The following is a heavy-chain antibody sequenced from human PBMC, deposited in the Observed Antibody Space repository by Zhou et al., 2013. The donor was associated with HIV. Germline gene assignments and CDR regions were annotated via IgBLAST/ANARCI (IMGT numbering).Heavy chain of an antibody. V-gene: IGHV1-2*02. Sequence: QVQLVQSGAEVKKPGASVKVSCKASGYTFTDYYIHWVRQAPGQGLEWMGRINPNDGGISYAQNFQGRVTMTRDTSSSTAYMELSSLRSDDMAVYYCGRLGGAPDNYFDPWGQGTLVTVSS. J-gene: IGHJ5*02. CDR2: INPNDGGI. CDR1: GYTFTDYY. D-gene: IGHD3-16*01. CDR3: GRLGGAPDNYFDP.